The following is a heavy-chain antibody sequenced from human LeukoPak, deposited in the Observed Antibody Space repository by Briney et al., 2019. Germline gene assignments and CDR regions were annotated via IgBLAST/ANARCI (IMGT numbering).Heavy chain of an antibody. CDR2: IYHSGST. V-gene: IGHV4-39*07. D-gene: IGHD6-13*01. CDR3: ARGGIAAAGPNYFDY. CDR1: GGSISSSSYY. J-gene: IGHJ4*02. Sequence: SETLSLTCTVSGGSISSSSYYWGWIRQPPGKGLEWIGSIYHSGSTYYNPSLKSRVTISVDTSKNQFSLKLSSVTAADTAVYYCARGGIAAAGPNYFDYWGQGTLVTVSS.